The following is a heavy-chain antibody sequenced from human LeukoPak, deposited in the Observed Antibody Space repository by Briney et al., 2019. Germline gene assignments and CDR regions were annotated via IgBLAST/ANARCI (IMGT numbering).Heavy chain of an antibody. CDR3: ARGGIPVRGINY. D-gene: IGHD3-10*01. V-gene: IGHV3-30*04. CDR2: ISYDGSNK. J-gene: IGHJ4*02. CDR1: GFTFSSYA. Sequence: GGSLRLSCAVSGFTFSSYAMHWVRQAPGKGLEWVAVISYDGSNKYYADSVKGRFTISRDNSKNTLYLQMNSLRAEDTAVYYCARGGIPVRGINYWGRGTLVSVSS.